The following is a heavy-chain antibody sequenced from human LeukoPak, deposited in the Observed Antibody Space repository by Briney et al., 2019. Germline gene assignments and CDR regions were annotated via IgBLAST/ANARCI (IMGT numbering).Heavy chain of an antibody. J-gene: IGHJ4*02. Sequence: GGSLRLSCAASGFTFSSYSMNWVRQAPGKGLEWVSSISSSSSYIYYADSVKGRFTISRDNAKNSLYLQMNSLRAEDTAVYYCARGGGRGYCSGGSCYGVYYFDYWGQGTLVTVSS. V-gene: IGHV3-21*01. D-gene: IGHD2-15*01. CDR3: ARGGGRGYCSGGSCYGVYYFDY. CDR2: ISSSSSYI. CDR1: GFTFSSYS.